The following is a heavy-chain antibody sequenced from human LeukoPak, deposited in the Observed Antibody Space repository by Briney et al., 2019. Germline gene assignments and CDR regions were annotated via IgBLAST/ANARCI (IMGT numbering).Heavy chain of an antibody. Sequence: ASVKVSCKASGYTFTGYYMHWVRQAPGQGLEWMGRINPNSGGTNYAQKFQGRVTMTRDTSISTAYMELGRLRSDDTAVYYCARTDTAMVLGNNYYYGMDVWGQGTTVTVSS. CDR2: INPNSGGT. D-gene: IGHD5-18*01. J-gene: IGHJ6*02. CDR1: GYTFTGYY. CDR3: ARTDTAMVLGNNYYYGMDV. V-gene: IGHV1-2*06.